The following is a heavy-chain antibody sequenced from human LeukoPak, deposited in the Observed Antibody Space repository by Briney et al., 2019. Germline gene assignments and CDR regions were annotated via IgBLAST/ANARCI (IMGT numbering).Heavy chain of an antibody. CDR2: IWYGGSNK. CDR1: GFTFSSYG. V-gene: IGHV3-30*02. D-gene: IGHD3-22*01. J-gene: IGHJ4*02. CDR3: AKSRIALSYYDSSGPLLH. Sequence: GGSLRLSCAASGFTFSSYGMHWVRQAPGKGLEWVAVIWYGGSNKYYADSVKGRFTISRDNSKNTLYLQMNSLRAEDTAVYYCAKSRIALSYYDSSGPLLHWGQGTLVTVSS.